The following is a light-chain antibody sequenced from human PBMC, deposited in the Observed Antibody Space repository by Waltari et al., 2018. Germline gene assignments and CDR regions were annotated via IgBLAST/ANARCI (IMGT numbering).Light chain of an antibody. Sequence: DIVMTQSPDSLAVSLGERATINCKSSQSVLYSSNNKNYLAWYQQKPGQPPKLLIYWAFTREFGVPDRFSGTGSGTDFTLTISSLQAEDVAVYYCQQYYGSWTFGQGTKVEIK. CDR2: WAF. CDR3: QQYYGSWT. J-gene: IGKJ1*01. V-gene: IGKV4-1*01. CDR1: QSVLYSSNNKNY.